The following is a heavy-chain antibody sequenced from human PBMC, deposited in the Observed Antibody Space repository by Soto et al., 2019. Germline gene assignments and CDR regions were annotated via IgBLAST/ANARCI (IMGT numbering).Heavy chain of an antibody. CDR2: ISYDGSNK. D-gene: IGHD6-19*01. V-gene: IGHV3-30*18. CDR1: GFTFSSYG. CDR3: AKVAVAGPGAFDI. J-gene: IGHJ3*02. Sequence: QVQLVESGGGVVQPGRSLRLSCAASGFTFSSYGMHWVRQAPGKGLEWVAVISYDGSNKYYADSVKGRFTISRDNSKNTLYLQMSSLRAEDTAVYYCAKVAVAGPGAFDIWGQGTMVTVSS.